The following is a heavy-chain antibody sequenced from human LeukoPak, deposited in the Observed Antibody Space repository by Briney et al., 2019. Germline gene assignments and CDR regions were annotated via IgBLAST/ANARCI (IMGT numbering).Heavy chain of an antibody. V-gene: IGHV4-39*07. J-gene: IGHJ4*02. CDR1: GGSISSSSYY. CDR2: IYYSGST. D-gene: IGHD6-13*01. Sequence: PSETLSLTCTVSGGSISSSSYYWGWIRQPPGKGLEWIGSIYYSGSTYYNPSLKSRVTISVDTSKNQFSLKLSSVTAADTAVYYGARVQQLVFDYWGQGTLVTVSS. CDR3: ARVQQLVFDY.